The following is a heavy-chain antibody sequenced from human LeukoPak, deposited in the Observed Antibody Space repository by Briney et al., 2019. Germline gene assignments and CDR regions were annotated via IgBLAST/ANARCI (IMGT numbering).Heavy chain of an antibody. CDR3: TTYYPHITIFGVVEDDY. V-gene: IGHV3-15*01. CDR2: IKSKTDGGTT. CDR1: GFAFDSFA. J-gene: IGHJ4*02. D-gene: IGHD3-3*01. Sequence: GGSLRLSCAASGFAFDSFAMSWVRQAPGKGLEWVGRIKSKTDGGTTDYAAPVKGRFTISRDDSKNTLYLQMNSLKTEDIAVYYCTTYYPHITIFGVVEDDYWGQGTLVTVSS.